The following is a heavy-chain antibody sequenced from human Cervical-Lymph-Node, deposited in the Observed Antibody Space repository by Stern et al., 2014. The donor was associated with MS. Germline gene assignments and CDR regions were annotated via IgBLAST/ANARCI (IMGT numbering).Heavy chain of an antibody. J-gene: IGHJ6*02. CDR2: INPRGAST. Sequence: VQLVESGAEVKKPGASVRVSCKASGYNFTTYYMHWVRQAPGPGLEWMGIINPRGASTRYAQNFQDRVIMTRDTSTSTVYMELSSLRFEDTALYYCAIIEGWNGMDVWGQGTTFIASS. V-gene: IGHV1-46*01. CDR1: GYNFTTYY. CDR3: AIIEGWNGMDV. D-gene: IGHD1-26*01.